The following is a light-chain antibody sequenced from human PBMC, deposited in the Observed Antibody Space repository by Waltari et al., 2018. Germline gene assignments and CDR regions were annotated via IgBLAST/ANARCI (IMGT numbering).Light chain of an antibody. CDR2: WAS. V-gene: IGKV4-1*01. CDR3: QQYYSTPWT. Sequence: DIVMTQSPDSLAVSLGERATINCKSSQSVLYSSNNKNYLAWYQQKPGQPPTLLIYWASTRASGVPDRFSGSGSGTDFTLTISSLQAEDVAVYYCQQYYSTPWTFGQGTKVEIK. J-gene: IGKJ1*01. CDR1: QSVLYSSNNKNY.